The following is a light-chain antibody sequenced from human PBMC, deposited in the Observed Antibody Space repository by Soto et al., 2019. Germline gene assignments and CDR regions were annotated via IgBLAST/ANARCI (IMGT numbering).Light chain of an antibody. CDR2: DAS. CDR1: QSISSW. V-gene: IGKV1-5*01. CDR3: QQYNSYSPRT. Sequence: DIQMTQSPSTLSASVGDRVTITCRASQSISSWLAWYQQKAGKAPKLLIYDASILESGVPSRFSRSGTGTEFTLTISSLQPDDFATYYCQQYNSYSPRTFGQGTKVEIK. J-gene: IGKJ1*01.